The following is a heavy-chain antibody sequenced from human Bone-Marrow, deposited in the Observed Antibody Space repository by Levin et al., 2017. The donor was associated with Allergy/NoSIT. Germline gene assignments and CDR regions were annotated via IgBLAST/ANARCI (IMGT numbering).Heavy chain of an antibody. CDR1: GYTFTGYY. J-gene: IGHJ4*01. CDR3: ARGGSRLND. V-gene: IGHV1-2*02. Sequence: ASVKVSCKTSGYTFTGYYIHWVRQAPGQGLEWMGWINPNSGGTNYAEKFQGRVTLTRDTSISTAYMELSRLRSDDTAVFYCARGGSRLNDWGQGTLVTVSS. D-gene: IGHD1-1*01. CDR2: INPNSGGT.